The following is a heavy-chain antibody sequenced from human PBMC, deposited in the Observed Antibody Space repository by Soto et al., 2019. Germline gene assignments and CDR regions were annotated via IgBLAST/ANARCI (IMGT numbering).Heavy chain of an antibody. CDR1: GGSVSSGSYY. CDR3: ARGIEGWYQGRYYYGMDV. CDR2: IYYSGST. Sequence: QVQLQESGPGLVKPSETLSLTCTVSGGSVSSGSYYWSWIRQPPGKGLEWIGYIYYSGSTNYNPSRKSRGTISVDTSKNQFSLKLSSVTPADTAVYYRARGIEGWYQGRYYYGMDVWGQGTTVTVSS. D-gene: IGHD6-19*01. V-gene: IGHV4-61*01. J-gene: IGHJ6*02.